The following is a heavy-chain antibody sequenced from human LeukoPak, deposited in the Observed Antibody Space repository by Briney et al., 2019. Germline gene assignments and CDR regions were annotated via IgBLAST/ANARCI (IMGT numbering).Heavy chain of an antibody. CDR1: GFTFSSYS. CDR3: ARDLYSSGGDY. J-gene: IGHJ4*02. Sequence: GGSLRLSCAASGFTFSSYSMNWVRQAPGKGLEWVSVIYSGGSTYYADSVKGRFTISRDNSKNTLYLQMNSLRAEDTALYYCARDLYSSGGDYWGQGTLVTVSS. D-gene: IGHD6-19*01. CDR2: IYSGGST. V-gene: IGHV3-53*01.